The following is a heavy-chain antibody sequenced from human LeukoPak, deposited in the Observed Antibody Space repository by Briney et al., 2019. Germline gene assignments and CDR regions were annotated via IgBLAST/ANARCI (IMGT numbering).Heavy chain of an antibody. Sequence: GESLKISCKGSGYIFTNYWIAWVRQMPGRGLEWMGIIYAGDSDTRYSPSFQGQVAISADKSISTAYLQWSSLKASDTAIYYCARQSGLLGRASAFDIWGQGTTVTVSS. CDR2: IYAGDSDT. CDR1: GYIFTNYW. V-gene: IGHV5-51*01. CDR3: ARQSGLLGRASAFDI. D-gene: IGHD2-15*01. J-gene: IGHJ3*02.